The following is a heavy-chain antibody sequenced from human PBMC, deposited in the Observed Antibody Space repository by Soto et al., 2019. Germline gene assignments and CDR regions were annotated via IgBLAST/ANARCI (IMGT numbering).Heavy chain of an antibody. Sequence: EASVKVSCKASGYTFTGYYMHWVRQAPGQGLEWMGWINPNSGGTNYAQKFQGWVTMTRDTSISTAYMELSRLRSDDTAVYYCARGIAVAGPYYFDYWGQGTLVTVSS. CDR3: ARGIAVAGPYYFDY. V-gene: IGHV1-2*04. CDR1: GYTFTGYY. J-gene: IGHJ4*02. D-gene: IGHD6-19*01. CDR2: INPNSGGT.